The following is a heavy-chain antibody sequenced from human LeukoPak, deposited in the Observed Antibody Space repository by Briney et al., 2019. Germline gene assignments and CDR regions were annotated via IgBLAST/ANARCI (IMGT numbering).Heavy chain of an antibody. Sequence: ASVKVSFKASGYTFTGYYMHWVRQAPGQGLEWMGWISAYNGNTNYAQKLQGRVTMTTDTSTSTAYMELRSLRSDDTAVYYCARAERELLRFGAFDIWGQGTMVTVSS. V-gene: IGHV1-18*04. J-gene: IGHJ3*02. D-gene: IGHD1-26*01. CDR1: GYTFTGYY. CDR3: ARAERELLRFGAFDI. CDR2: ISAYNGNT.